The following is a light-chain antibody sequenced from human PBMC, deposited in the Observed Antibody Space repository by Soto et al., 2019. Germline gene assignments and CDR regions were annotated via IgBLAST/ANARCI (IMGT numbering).Light chain of an antibody. CDR3: QSYDSGLSGLYV. CDR1: SANIGAGYD. CDR2: GST. V-gene: IGLV1-40*01. J-gene: IGLJ1*01. Sequence: QSVLTQPPSVSGAPGQRVTISCTGSSANIGAGYDVHWYQQLPRTAPKLLIYGSTNRPSGVPDRFSGSRSGTSASLAITGLQAEDEADYYCQSYDSGLSGLYVFGTGRKVNXL.